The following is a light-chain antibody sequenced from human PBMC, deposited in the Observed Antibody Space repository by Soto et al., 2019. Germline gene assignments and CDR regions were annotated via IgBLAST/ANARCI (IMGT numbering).Light chain of an antibody. CDR1: QSVTSN. J-gene: IGKJ4*01. V-gene: IGKV3-15*01. CDR3: QQYDNWPVT. Sequence: EIVMTQSPATLSVSPEERVTFSCRASQSVTSNLAWYQHKPGQTPRLLIYGASTGATGIPARFSGSGSGTEFTLTINSLQSEDFAIYYCQQYDNWPVTFGGGTKVEIK. CDR2: GAS.